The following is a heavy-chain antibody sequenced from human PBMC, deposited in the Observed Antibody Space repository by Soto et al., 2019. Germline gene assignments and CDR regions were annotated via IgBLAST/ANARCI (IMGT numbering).Heavy chain of an antibody. CDR3: ARIDCRSSSCYIDF. J-gene: IGHJ4*02. V-gene: IGHV3-23*01. D-gene: IGHD2-2*02. Sequence: GGSLRLSCAASGFTFSSYAMRWVRQAPGKGLEWVSAISGSGGSTYYADSVKGRFTISRDNSKNTLYLQMNSLRAEDTAIYYCARIDCRSSSCYIDFWGQGILVTVSS. CDR1: GFTFSSYA. CDR2: ISGSGGST.